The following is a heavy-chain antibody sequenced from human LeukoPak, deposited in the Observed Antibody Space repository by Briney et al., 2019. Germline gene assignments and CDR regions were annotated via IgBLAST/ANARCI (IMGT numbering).Heavy chain of an antibody. J-gene: IGHJ6*03. CDR1: GYTFTSHY. CDR3: ARGYCSGGSCYSYYYYNYMDV. V-gene: IGHV1-46*01. D-gene: IGHD2-15*01. CDR2: INPSAYST. Sequence: ASVKVSCKASGYTFTSHYVHWVRQAPGQGLEWMGLINPSAYSTIYAQKFQGRVTMTWDMSTSTVYMDLSSLRAEDTAVYYCARGYCSGGSCYSYYYYNYMDVWGKGTTVTVSS.